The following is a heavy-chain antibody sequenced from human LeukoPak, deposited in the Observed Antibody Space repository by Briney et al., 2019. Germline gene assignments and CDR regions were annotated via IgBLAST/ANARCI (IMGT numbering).Heavy chain of an antibody. D-gene: IGHD3-22*01. CDR1: GYSFTSYW. J-gene: IGHJ4*02. CDR3: ARRLSYYYDSSGYLDY. CDR2: IYPGDSDT. Sequence: GESLKISCKGSGYSFTSYWIGWVRQMPGKGLEWMGIIYPGDSDTRYSPSFQGQVTISADKSISTAYLQWSSLKASDTAMYYCARRLSYYYDSSGYLDYWGQGTLVTVSS. V-gene: IGHV5-51*01.